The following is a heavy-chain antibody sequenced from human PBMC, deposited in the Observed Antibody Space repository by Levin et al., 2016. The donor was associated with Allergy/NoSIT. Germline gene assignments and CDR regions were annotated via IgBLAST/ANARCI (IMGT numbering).Heavy chain of an antibody. J-gene: IGHJ6*02. CDR2: IYTSGST. CDR3: ARDYSSGWYVPNYYYYYGMDV. D-gene: IGHD6-19*01. V-gene: IGHV4-4*07. Sequence: WIRQPPGKGLEWIGRIYTSGSTNYNPSLKSRVTMSVDTSKNQFSLKLSSVTAADTAVYYCARDYSSGWYVPNYYYYYGMDVWGQGTTVTVSS.